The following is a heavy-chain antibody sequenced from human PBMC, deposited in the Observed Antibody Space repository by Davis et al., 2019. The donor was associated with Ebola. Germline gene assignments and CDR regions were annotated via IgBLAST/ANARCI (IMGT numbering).Heavy chain of an antibody. CDR3: SRGGAVKFDY. V-gene: IGHV3-7*01. D-gene: IGHD4-17*01. Sequence: GESLKISCAASGFTFSDNYMNWVRQAPGKGLEWVANIKEDGGEKHYVDSVKGRFTISRDNAKNSLYLQMNSLRDEDTALYYCSRGGAVKFDYWGQGTLVTVSS. CDR1: GFTFSDNY. CDR2: IKEDGGEK. J-gene: IGHJ4*02.